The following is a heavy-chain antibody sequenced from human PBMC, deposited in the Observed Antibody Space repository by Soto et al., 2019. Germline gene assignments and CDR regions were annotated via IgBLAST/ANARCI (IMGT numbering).Heavy chain of an antibody. V-gene: IGHV3-23*01. CDR1: GFTFSSYA. CDR3: TRGDYYDSSGYYPFDY. D-gene: IGHD3-22*01. J-gene: IGHJ4*02. Sequence: SLRLSCAASGFTFSSYAMSWVRQAPGKVLEWVSAISGSGGSTYYADSVKGRFTISRDNSKNTLYLQMNSLKTEDTAVYYCTRGDYYDSSGYYPFDYWGQGTLVTVSS. CDR2: ISGSGGST.